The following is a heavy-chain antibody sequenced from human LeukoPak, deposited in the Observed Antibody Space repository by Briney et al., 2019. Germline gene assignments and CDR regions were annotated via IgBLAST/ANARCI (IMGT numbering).Heavy chain of an antibody. J-gene: IGHJ4*02. Sequence: SETLSLTCTVSGYSISSGYYWGWIRQPPGKGLEWIGSIYHSGSTYYNPSLKSRVTISVDTSKNQFSLKLSSVAAADTAVYYCARRSYCSGGSCYEDYWGQGTLVTVSS. V-gene: IGHV4-38-2*02. CDR1: GYSISSGYY. CDR3: ARRSYCSGGSCYEDY. D-gene: IGHD2-15*01. CDR2: IYHSGST.